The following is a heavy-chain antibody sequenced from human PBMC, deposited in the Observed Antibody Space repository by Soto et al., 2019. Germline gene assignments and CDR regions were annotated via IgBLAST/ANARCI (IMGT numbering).Heavy chain of an antibody. CDR2: IWYDGSNK. CDR3: AAGPYSSSWYDYYYYGMDV. CDR1: GFTFSSYG. D-gene: IGHD6-13*01. J-gene: IGHJ6*02. V-gene: IGHV3-33*01. Sequence: QVQLVESGGGVVQPGRSLRLSCAASGFTFSSYGMHWVRQAPGKGLEWVAVIWYDGSNKYYADSVKGRFTISRDNSKNTLYLQMNSLRADDTAVYYCAAGPYSSSWYDYYYYGMDVWGQGTTVTVSS.